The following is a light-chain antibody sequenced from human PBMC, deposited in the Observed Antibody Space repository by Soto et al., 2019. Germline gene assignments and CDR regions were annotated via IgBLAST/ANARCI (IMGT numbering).Light chain of an antibody. CDR2: GAS. V-gene: IGKV3-20*01. Sequence: EIALTQSPGTLSLSPGERATLSCRASQSSSSSYLAWYQQKPGQAPRLLIYGASSRATGIPDRFSGSGSGTDFTLTISRLEPEDFAVYYCQHFGTSTLYTFGQGTKLEI. J-gene: IGKJ2*01. CDR1: QSSSSSY. CDR3: QHFGTSTLYT.